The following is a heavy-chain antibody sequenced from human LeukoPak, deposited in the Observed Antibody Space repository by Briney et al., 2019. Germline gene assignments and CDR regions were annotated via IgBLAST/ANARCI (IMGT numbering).Heavy chain of an antibody. D-gene: IGHD6-19*01. CDR1: GFTFSSYW. Sequence: GGSLRLSCAASGFTFSSYWTHWVRQAPGKGLVWVSRINSDGSSTSYADSVKGRFTISRDNAKNTLYLQMNSLRAEDTAVYYCARDPSSGWYRAFDYWGQGTLVTVSS. V-gene: IGHV3-74*01. J-gene: IGHJ4*02. CDR3: ARDPSSGWYRAFDY. CDR2: INSDGSST.